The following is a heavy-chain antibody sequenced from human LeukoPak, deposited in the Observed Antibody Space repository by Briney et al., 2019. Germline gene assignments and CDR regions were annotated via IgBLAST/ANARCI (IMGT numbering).Heavy chain of an antibody. CDR2: IYTSGTT. J-gene: IGHJ3*02. D-gene: IGHD5-12*01. CDR1: GGSISSYS. V-gene: IGHV4-4*07. CDR3: AGEAGGGYARAFDI. Sequence: SETLSLTCIVSGGSISSYSWTWIRQPAGEGLEWIGRIYTSGTTNYEPSLKSRVTMSVDTSKNQFSLKLSSVTAADTAVYYCAGEAGGGYARAFDIWGQGTMVTVSS.